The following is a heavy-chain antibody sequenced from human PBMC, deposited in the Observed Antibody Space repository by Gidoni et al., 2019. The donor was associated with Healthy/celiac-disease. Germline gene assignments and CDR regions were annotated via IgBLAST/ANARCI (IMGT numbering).Heavy chain of an antibody. CDR2: INHSGST. J-gene: IGHJ4*02. CDR1: GGSFSGYY. CDR3: ARVRAAAGKNVDY. Sequence: QVQLQQWGAGLLKPSETLSLTCAVYGGSFSGYYWSWIRQPPGKGLEGIGEINHSGSTNYNPSLKSRVTISVDTSKNQFSLKLSSVTAADTAVYYCARVRAAAGKNVDYWGQGTLVTVSS. D-gene: IGHD6-13*01. V-gene: IGHV4-34*01.